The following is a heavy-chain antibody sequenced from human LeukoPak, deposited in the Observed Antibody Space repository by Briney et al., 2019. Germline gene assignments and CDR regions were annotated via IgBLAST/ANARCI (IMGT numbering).Heavy chain of an antibody. J-gene: IGHJ4*02. Sequence: QPGGSLRLSFAASGFTFSSYVMSWVRQAPGKGLEWVSAISGSGGSTYYADSVKGRFTISRDNSKNNLYLQMNSLRAEDTAVYYCAKDRGTTVVTYYFDFWGQGTLVTVSS. CDR3: AKDRGTTVVTYYFDF. CDR1: GFTFSSYV. V-gene: IGHV3-23*01. D-gene: IGHD4-23*01. CDR2: ISGSGGST.